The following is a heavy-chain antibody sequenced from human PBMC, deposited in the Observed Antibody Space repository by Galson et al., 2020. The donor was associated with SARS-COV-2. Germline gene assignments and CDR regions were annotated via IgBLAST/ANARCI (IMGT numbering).Heavy chain of an antibody. Sequence: ASVKVSCKASGYSFSSHGISWVRQAPGQGLEWMGWISNYYGSTRYAREFQGRVTMTTDTSTSTVYMYLRSLRSDDTAVYYCARDSVPTNTGYDSLVGASAIYYPNGMDVWGQGTTVTVSS. D-gene: IGHD1-26*01. CDR2: ISNYYGST. CDR3: ARDSVPTNTGYDSLVGASAIYYPNGMDV. CDR1: GYSFSSHG. V-gene: IGHV1-18*01. J-gene: IGHJ6*02.